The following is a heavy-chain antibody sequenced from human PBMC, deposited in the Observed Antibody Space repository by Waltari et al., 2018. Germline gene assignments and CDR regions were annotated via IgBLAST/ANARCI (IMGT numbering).Heavy chain of an antibody. D-gene: IGHD3-3*01. CDR2: VSAYNGNT. CDR1: GSTFTSSG. J-gene: IGHJ5*02. Sequence: QVQLVQSGAGVKKPGASVKVSCKASGSTFTSSGIGWVRQAPGQGLEWMGWVSAYNGNTNYAQKLQGRVTMTTDTSTSTAYMELRSLRSDDTAVYYCARSRFLEWLFDPWGQGTLVTVSS. V-gene: IGHV1-18*01. CDR3: ARSRFLEWLFDP.